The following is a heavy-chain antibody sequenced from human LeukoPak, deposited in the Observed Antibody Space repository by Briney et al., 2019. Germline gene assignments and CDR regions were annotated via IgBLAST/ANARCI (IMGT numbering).Heavy chain of an antibody. V-gene: IGHV3-7*01. CDR2: IKQDGSEK. CDR3: AREETYYYDSSGYYSLYYFDY. CDR1: GFTFSSYW. Sequence: GGSLRLSCAASGFTFSSYWMSWVRQAPGKGLEWVANIKQDGSEKYYVDSVKGRFTISRDNAKNSLYLQMNSLRAEDTAVYYCAREETYYYDSSGYYSLYYFDYWGQGTLVTVSS. D-gene: IGHD3-22*01. J-gene: IGHJ4*02.